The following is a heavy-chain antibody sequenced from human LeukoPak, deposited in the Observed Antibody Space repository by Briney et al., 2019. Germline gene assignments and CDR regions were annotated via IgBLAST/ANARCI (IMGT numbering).Heavy chain of an antibody. CDR3: AKEDRRVRSGFDP. CDR2: VSGNGGDI. J-gene: IGHJ5*02. Sequence: GGSLRLSCAASGFIFSSQALSWARQAPGKGLEWVSSVSGNGGDIYYTDSVKGRFTISRDNSRNTLYLQMNSLRADDTAVYYCAKEDRRVRSGFDPWGQGTLVTVSS. CDR1: GFIFSSQA. D-gene: IGHD1-14*01. V-gene: IGHV3-23*01.